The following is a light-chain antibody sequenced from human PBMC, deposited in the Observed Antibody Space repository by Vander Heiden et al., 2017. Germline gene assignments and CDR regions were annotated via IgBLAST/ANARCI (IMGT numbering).Light chain of an antibody. J-gene: IGLJ3*02. V-gene: IGLV3-9*01. CDR1: TIGTKS. Sequence: SYDLTQPLSVSVAPVQTARSACGGDTIGTKSVHWYHQRPGQAPVLVIYRDTNRPSGIPERFSGSNSGNTATLTISGSQAGDEGDYFCQVWDRNAVVFGGGTKLTVL. CDR2: RDT. CDR3: QVWDRNAVV.